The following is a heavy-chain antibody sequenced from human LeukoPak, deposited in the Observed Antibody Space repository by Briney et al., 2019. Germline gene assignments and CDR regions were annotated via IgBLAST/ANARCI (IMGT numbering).Heavy chain of an antibody. V-gene: IGHV3-11*01. CDR3: ANFQWLRYFAF. J-gene: IGHJ4*02. Sequence: GGSLGLSCAASGFTFSDYYMSWIRQAPGKGLEWLSYISSSGNIKYYTDSVKGRFTISRDNAKNSLYLQMNSLRAEDTAVYYCANFQWLRYFAFWGQGTLVTVSS. CDR1: GFTFSDYY. CDR2: ISSSGNIK. D-gene: IGHD5-12*01.